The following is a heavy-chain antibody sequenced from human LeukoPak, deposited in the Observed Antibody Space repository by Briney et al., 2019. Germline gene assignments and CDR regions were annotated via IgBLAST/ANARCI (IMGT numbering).Heavy chain of an antibody. CDR2: INPSGGST. V-gene: IGHV1-46*01. J-gene: IGHJ4*02. Sequence: ASVKVSCKASGYTFTSYYMHWVRQAPGQGLEWMGIINPSGGSTSYAQKFQGRVTMTRDTSTSTVYMELSSLRSEDTAVYYCARGGVRGYCSGGSCYDTSFDYWGQGTLVTVSS. D-gene: IGHD2-15*01. CDR3: ARGGVRGYCSGGSCYDTSFDY. CDR1: GYTFTSYY.